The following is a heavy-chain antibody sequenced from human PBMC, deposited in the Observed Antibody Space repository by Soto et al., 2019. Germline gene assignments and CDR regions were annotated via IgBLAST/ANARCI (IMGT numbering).Heavy chain of an antibody. Sequence: ASVKVSCKASGDTFASFGFSWVRQAPGQGLEWLGWISAYNGNTHYAQKVRDRVTLTTDTSTNTAYMELRSLTSDDTAVYYCARDQESITDRILQYWGRGTRVT. CDR2: ISAYNGNT. J-gene: IGHJ4*02. V-gene: IGHV1-18*01. D-gene: IGHD3-10*01. CDR1: GDTFASFG. CDR3: ARDQESITDRILQY.